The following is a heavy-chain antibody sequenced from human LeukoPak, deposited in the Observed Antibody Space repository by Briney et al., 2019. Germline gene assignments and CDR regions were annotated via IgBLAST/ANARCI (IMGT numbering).Heavy chain of an antibody. CDR2: INHSGST. D-gene: IGHD5-24*01. J-gene: IGHJ4*02. CDR1: GGSFSGYY. CDR3: AREMATSGYFDY. V-gene: IGHV4-34*01. Sequence: SETLSLTCSVYGGSFSGYYWSWIRQPPGKGLEWTGEINHSGSTNYNPSLKSRVTISVDTSKNQFSLKLSSVTAADTAVYYCAREMATSGYFDYWGQGALVTFSS.